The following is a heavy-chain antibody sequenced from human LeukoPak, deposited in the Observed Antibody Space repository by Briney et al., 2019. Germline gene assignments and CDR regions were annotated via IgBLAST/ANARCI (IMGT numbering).Heavy chain of an antibody. CDR3: TTDGYYYGSGSLFDI. J-gene: IGHJ3*02. CDR1: GGSISNYY. Sequence: SETLSLTRTVSGGSISNYYWSWIRQPPGKGLDWIGYIYYSGSTNYSPSFKSRVTISIDTSKNQFSLKLSSVTAADTAVYYCTTDGYYYGSGSLFDIWGQGTMVTVSS. V-gene: IGHV4-59*12. D-gene: IGHD3-10*01. CDR2: IYYSGST.